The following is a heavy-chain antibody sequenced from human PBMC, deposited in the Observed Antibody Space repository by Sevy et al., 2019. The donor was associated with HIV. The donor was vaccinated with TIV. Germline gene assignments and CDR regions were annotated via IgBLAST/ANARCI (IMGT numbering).Heavy chain of an antibody. J-gene: IGHJ3*02. D-gene: IGHD3-10*01. CDR3: AGEIHGSGSYYRGWAFDI. CDR2: ISSSSSTI. CDR1: GFTFSSYS. V-gene: IGHV3-48*02. Sequence: GGSLRLSCAASGFTFSSYSMNWVRQAPGKGLEWVSYISSSSSTIYYADSVQGRFTITRDNAKNSLYLQMNSLRDEDTAVYYCAGEIHGSGSYYRGWAFDIWGQGTMVTVSS.